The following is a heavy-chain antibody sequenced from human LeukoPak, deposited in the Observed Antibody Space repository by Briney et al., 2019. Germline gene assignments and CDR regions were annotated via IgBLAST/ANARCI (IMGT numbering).Heavy chain of an antibody. Sequence: GGSLRLSCAASGFTFSSYWMSWVRQAPGKGLEWVANIKEDGSEKYYVDSVKGRFTISRDNSKNTLYLQMNSLRAEDTAVYYCARGATYYDSSGYYRSEYYFDYWGQGTLVTVSS. CDR3: ARGATYYDSSGYYRSEYYFDY. D-gene: IGHD3-22*01. CDR1: GFTFSSYW. J-gene: IGHJ4*02. CDR2: IKEDGSEK. V-gene: IGHV3-7*01.